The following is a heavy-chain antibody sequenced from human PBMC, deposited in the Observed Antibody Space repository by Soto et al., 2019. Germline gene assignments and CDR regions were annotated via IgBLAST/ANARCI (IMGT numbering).Heavy chain of an antibody. CDR2: IYYSGST. J-gene: IGHJ4*02. Sequence: QLQLQESGPGLVKPSETLSLTCTVSGGSISSSSYYWGWIRQPPGKGLEWIGSIYYSGSTYYNPSLKSRVTISVDTSKNQFSLKLSSVTAADTAVYYCASTNTPYYYDSSGYYSHPYYFDYWGQGTLVTVSS. CDR1: GGSISSSSYY. CDR3: ASTNTPYYYDSSGYYSHPYYFDY. D-gene: IGHD3-22*01. V-gene: IGHV4-39*01.